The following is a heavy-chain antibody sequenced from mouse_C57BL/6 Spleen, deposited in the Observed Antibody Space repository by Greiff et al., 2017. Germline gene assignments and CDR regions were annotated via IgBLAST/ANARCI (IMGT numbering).Heavy chain of an antibody. CDR2: IDPSDSYT. D-gene: IGHD1-1*01. CDR3: ARYTTVVARGYFDV. Sequence: QVQLQQPGAELVMPGASVKLSCKASGYTFTSYWMHWVKQRPGQGLEWIGEIDPSDSYTNYNQKFKGKSTLTVDKSSSTAYMQLSSLTSEDSAVYYCARYTTVVARGYFDVWGTGTTVTVAS. J-gene: IGHJ1*03. CDR1: GYTFTSYW. V-gene: IGHV1-69*01.